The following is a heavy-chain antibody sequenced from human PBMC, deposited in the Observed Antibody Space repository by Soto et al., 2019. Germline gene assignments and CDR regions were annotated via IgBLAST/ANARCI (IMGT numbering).Heavy chain of an antibody. D-gene: IGHD1-7*01. V-gene: IGHV4-4*02. J-gene: IGHJ6*02. CDR2: IYHSGST. Sequence: SETLSLTCAVSGGSISSSNWWSWVRQPPGKGLEWIGEIYHSGSTNYNPSLKSRVTISVDKSKNQFSLKLSSVTAADTAVYYCARDRKNWNYGSYYYYYGMDVWGQGTTVTVSS. CDR1: GGSISSSNW. CDR3: ARDRKNWNYGSYYYYYGMDV.